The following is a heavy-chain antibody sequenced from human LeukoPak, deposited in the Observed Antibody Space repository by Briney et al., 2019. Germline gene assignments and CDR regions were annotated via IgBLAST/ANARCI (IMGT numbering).Heavy chain of an antibody. CDR3: ARVFRNRSYKDY. CDR1: GYTFTDYS. D-gene: IGHD1-26*01. Sequence: ASVKVSCKASGYTFTDYSIHWVRQAPGQRLEWMGWINTGNGNTQYSQKFQGRVTITRDTSANTAYLELSSLRSEDTAIYYCARVFRNRSYKDYWGQGTLVTVSS. V-gene: IGHV1-3*04. CDR2: INTGNGNT. J-gene: IGHJ4*02.